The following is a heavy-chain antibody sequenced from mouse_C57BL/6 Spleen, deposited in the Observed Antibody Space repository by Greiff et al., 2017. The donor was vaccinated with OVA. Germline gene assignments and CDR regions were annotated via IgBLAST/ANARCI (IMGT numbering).Heavy chain of an antibody. D-gene: IGHD1-1*01. V-gene: IGHV5-17*01. Sequence: EVKLMESGGGLVKPGGSLKLSCAASGFTFSDYGMHWVRQAPEKGLEWVAYISSGSSTIYYADTVKGRFTISRDNAKNTLFLQMTSLRSEDTAMYYCAREDYYGSSLFAYWGQGTLVTVSA. CDR3: AREDYYGSSLFAY. J-gene: IGHJ3*01. CDR2: ISSGSSTI. CDR1: GFTFSDYG.